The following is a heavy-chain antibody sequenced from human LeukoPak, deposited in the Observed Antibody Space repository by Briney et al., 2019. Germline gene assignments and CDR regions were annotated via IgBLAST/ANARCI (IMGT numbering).Heavy chain of an antibody. CDR1: GYTFTSYA. CDR2: IIPIFGTA. V-gene: IGHV1-69*05. J-gene: IGHJ4*02. Sequence: ASVKVSCKASGYTFTSYAISWVRQAPGQGLEWMGGIIPIFGTANYAQKFQGRVTITTDESTSTAYMELSSLRSEDTAVYYCARDYYDSSGYYSPYYFDYWGQGTLVTVSS. D-gene: IGHD3-22*01. CDR3: ARDYYDSSGYYSPYYFDY.